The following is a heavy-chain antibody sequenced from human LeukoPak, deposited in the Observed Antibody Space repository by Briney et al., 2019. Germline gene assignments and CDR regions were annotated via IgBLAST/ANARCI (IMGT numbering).Heavy chain of an antibody. J-gene: IGHJ5*02. CDR3: ARGYSSSLRNWLDP. CDR1: GYTFTGYY. CDR2: INPNSGGT. Sequence: ASVKVSCKASGYTFTGYYMHWVRQAPGQGLEWMGWINPNSGGTNFAQKFQGSVTMTTDTSISTAYMELSSLTSDDTAVYYCARGYSSSLRNWLDPWGQGTLVTVSS. V-gene: IGHV1-2*02. D-gene: IGHD6-13*01.